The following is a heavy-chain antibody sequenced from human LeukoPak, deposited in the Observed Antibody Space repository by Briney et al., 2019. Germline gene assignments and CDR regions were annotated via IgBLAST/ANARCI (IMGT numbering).Heavy chain of an antibody. Sequence: GASVKVSCKASGYTFTSYAMNWVRQAPGQGLEWMGWINTNTGNPTYAQGFTGRFVFSLDTSVSTAYLQISSLKAEDTAVYYCARAQTSGWSSGVDFWGQGTLVTVSS. V-gene: IGHV7-4-1*02. CDR1: GYTFTSYA. CDR3: ARAQTSGWSSGVDF. CDR2: INTNTGNP. D-gene: IGHD6-19*01. J-gene: IGHJ4*02.